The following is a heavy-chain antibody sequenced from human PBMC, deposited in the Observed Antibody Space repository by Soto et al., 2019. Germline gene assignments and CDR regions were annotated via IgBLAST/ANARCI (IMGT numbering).Heavy chain of an antibody. V-gene: IGHV2-5*02. J-gene: IGHJ4*02. CDR1: GFSLNTAGVG. CDR3: VQRYGGNSHFES. D-gene: IGHD4-17*01. CDR2: IYWDDDK. Sequence: QITLKESGPTLVKPTQTLTLTCTFSGFSLNTAGVGVGFIRQPPGKALECLTVIYWDDDKRYSPSLKNRLTIPKDTSKNQVVLTMTDMDPVDTATYYCVQRYGGNSHFESWGQGTLVTVSS.